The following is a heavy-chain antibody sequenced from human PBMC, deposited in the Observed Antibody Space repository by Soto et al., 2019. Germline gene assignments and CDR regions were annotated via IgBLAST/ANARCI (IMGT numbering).Heavy chain of an antibody. CDR2: INSDGSST. V-gene: IGHV3-74*01. Sequence: GGSLRLSCAASGFTFSSYWMHCVRQAPEKWLVWVSRINSDGSSTSYADSVKGRLTISRDNAKNTLYLQMNSLRAEDTAVYYCARGGYCSSTSCYKFRWFDPWGQGTLVTVSS. CDR1: GFTFSSYW. J-gene: IGHJ5*02. D-gene: IGHD2-2*02. CDR3: ARGGYCSSTSCYKFRWFDP.